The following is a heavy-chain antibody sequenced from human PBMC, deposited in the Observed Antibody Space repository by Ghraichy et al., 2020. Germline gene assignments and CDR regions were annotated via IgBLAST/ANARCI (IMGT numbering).Heavy chain of an antibody. Sequence: GVLNISCAASGFTFSSYSMNWVRQAPGKGLEWVSSISSSSSYIYYADSVKGRFTISRDNAKNSLYLQMNSLRAEDTAVYYCARGRTTIYYYYGMDVWGQGTTVTVSS. D-gene: IGHD1-1*01. V-gene: IGHV3-21*01. J-gene: IGHJ6*02. CDR2: ISSSSSYI. CDR3: ARGRTTIYYYYGMDV. CDR1: GFTFSSYS.